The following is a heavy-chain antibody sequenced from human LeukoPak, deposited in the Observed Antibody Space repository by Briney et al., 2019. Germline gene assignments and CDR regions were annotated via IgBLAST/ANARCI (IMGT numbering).Heavy chain of an antibody. CDR3: ARVRSGLRGSYYFDY. J-gene: IGHJ4*02. D-gene: IGHD3-10*01. Sequence: GGSLRLSCAASGFTFDDYAMHWVRQAPGKGLEWVSGISWNSGSIGYADSVKGRFTISRDNAKNSLYLQMNSLRAEDTAVYYCARVRSGLRGSYYFDYWGQGTLVTVSS. V-gene: IGHV3-9*01. CDR2: ISWNSGSI. CDR1: GFTFDDYA.